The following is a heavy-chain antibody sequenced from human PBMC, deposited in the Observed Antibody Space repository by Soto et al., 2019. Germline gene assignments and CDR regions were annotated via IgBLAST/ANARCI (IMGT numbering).Heavy chain of an antibody. D-gene: IGHD3-22*01. CDR2: ISYDGSNK. CDR1: GFTFSSYA. Sequence: GGSLRLSCAASGFTFSSYAMHWVRQAPGKGLKWVAVISYDGSNKYYADYVKGRFTISRDNSKNTLYLQMNSLRAEDTAVYYCASLRDSSGYYLIEPIEYWGQGTLVTVSS. V-gene: IGHV3-30-3*01. J-gene: IGHJ4*02. CDR3: ASLRDSSGYYLIEPIEY.